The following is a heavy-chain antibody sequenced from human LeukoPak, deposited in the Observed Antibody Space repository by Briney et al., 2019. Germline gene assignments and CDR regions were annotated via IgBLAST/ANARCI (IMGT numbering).Heavy chain of an antibody. CDR3: ARSNSTNCYTD. J-gene: IGHJ4*02. V-gene: IGHV3-11*01. CDR2: ISSSGSTI. D-gene: IGHD2-2*02. CDR1: GFTFSDYY. Sequence: GGSLRLSCAASGFTFSDYYLSWIRQAPGKGLEWVSYISSSGSTINNADSVKGRFTISRDNAKNSLYLQMNSLRAEDTAVYYCARSNSTNCYTDWGQGTLVTVSS.